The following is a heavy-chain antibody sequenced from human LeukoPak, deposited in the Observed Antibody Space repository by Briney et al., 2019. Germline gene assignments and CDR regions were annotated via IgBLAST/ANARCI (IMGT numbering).Heavy chain of an antibody. CDR1: GGSFSGYY. CDR2: INHSGST. V-gene: IGHV4-34*01. J-gene: IGHJ4*02. CDR3: ARQKILDDNYDSSGYYVDQ. Sequence: SETLSLTCAVYGGSFSGYYWSWIRQPPGKGLEWIGEINHSGSTNYNPSLKSRVTISVDTSKNQFSLKLSSVTASDTAVYYCARQKILDDNYDSSGYYVDQWGQGSLVTVSS. D-gene: IGHD3-22*01.